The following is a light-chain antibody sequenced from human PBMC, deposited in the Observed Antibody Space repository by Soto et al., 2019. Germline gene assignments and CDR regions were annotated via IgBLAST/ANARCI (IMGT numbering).Light chain of an antibody. V-gene: IGKV3-20*01. CDR3: QQYGSSPGT. CDR1: QSVSSN. Sequence: EIVLTQSPATLSVSPLDGDSLXRRASQSVSSNLAWYQQKPGQAPRLLIYGASTRATGIPDRFSGSGSGTDFTLTISRLEPEDFAVYYCQQYGSSPGTFGQGTKVDMK. J-gene: IGKJ1*01. CDR2: GAS.